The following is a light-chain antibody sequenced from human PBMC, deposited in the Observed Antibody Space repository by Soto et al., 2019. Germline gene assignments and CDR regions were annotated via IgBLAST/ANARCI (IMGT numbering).Light chain of an antibody. Sequence: EIVMTQSPATLSVSPGERATLSCRASQSVSIKLAWYQQKPGQAPRLLIYDTSTRATGIPDRFSGSGSGTDFTLTISRLEPEDFAVYYCQQYGSSGTFGRGTKVDIK. CDR3: QQYGSSGT. J-gene: IGKJ4*02. CDR1: QSVSIK. V-gene: IGKV3-20*01. CDR2: DTS.